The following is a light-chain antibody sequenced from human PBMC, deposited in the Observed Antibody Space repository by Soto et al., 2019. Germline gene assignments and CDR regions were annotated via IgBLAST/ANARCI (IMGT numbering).Light chain of an antibody. Sequence: DIQMTQSPSNLSASVGDRVTITCRASQSISSWLAWYQQRPGRAPEVLIYDASSLESGVPSRFSGSGSGTEFTLTISSLQSDDFATYYCQQSTSYPVTFGGGTKVEIK. J-gene: IGKJ4*01. CDR2: DAS. V-gene: IGKV1-5*01. CDR3: QQSTSYPVT. CDR1: QSISSW.